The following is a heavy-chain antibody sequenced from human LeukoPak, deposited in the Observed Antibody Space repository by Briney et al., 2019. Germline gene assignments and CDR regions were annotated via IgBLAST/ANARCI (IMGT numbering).Heavy chain of an antibody. CDR1: GGSNSSSYS. Sequence: SETLSLTCTVSGGSNSSSYSWGWIRQPPGKGLEWIGSIYYRGGTYYNPSLKSRVTISVDASKNHFSLKLSSVTAADTALYYCASQGSGGSYYYYTDVWGKGTTVTVSS. D-gene: IGHD2-15*01. CDR3: ASQGSGGSYYYYTDV. V-gene: IGHV4-39*01. CDR2: IYYRGGT. J-gene: IGHJ6*03.